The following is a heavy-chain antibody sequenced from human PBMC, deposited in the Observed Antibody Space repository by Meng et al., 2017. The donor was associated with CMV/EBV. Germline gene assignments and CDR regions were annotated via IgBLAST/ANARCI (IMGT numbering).Heavy chain of an antibody. CDR1: EFTFSTYW. J-gene: IGHJ4*02. CDR2: IDSDGSTT. CDR3: ASGGGSYYGY. V-gene: IGHV3-74*01. D-gene: IGHD1-26*01. Sequence: GESLKISCAASEFTFSTYWIHWVRQAPGKGLVWVSRIDSDGSTTSYADSVEGRFTISRDNAKKTLYLQMNSLRADDTAVYYCASGGGSYYGYWGQGTLVTVSS.